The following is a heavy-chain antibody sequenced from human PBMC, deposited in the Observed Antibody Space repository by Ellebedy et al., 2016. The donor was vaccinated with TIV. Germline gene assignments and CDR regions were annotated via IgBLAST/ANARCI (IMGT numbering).Heavy chain of an antibody. V-gene: IGHV1-2*04. CDR1: GYTFTGSY. CDR2: INPKSGGT. J-gene: IGHJ6*02. Sequence: ASVKVSXXASGYTFTGSYMHWVRQAPGQGLEWMGWINPKSGGTNYAQKFQGWVTMTRDTSISTAYMELSRLRPDDTAVYYCARDRVIWKTSPSMGYYYYGMDVWGQGTTVTVSS. CDR3: ARDRVIWKTSPSMGYYYYGMDV. D-gene: IGHD1-1*01.